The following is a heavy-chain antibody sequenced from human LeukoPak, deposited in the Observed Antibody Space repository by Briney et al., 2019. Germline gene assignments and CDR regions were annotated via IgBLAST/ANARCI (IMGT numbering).Heavy chain of an antibody. V-gene: IGHV3-30*02. CDR3: AKDRSEFWSGYYDAFDM. J-gene: IGHJ3*02. Sequence: PGGSLRLSCAASGFSFSLFGMDWVRQAPGKGLEWVAFIRYDGSSKHYADSVKGRFTISRDSSKNTLYLQMNSLRPEDTALYYCAKDRSEFWSGYYDAFDMWGQGTMVTVSS. CDR2: IRYDGSSK. CDR1: GFSFSLFG. D-gene: IGHD3-3*01.